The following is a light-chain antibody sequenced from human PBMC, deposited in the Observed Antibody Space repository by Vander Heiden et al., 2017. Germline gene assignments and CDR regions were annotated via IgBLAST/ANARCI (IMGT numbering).Light chain of an antibody. J-gene: IGKJ2*01. CDR1: QSVLYSSNNKNY. CDR2: WAS. V-gene: IGKV4-1*01. Sequence: DIVITHSPDSLAVSLGERATINCKSSQSVLYSSNNKNYLAWYQQKPGQPPKLLIYWASTRESGVPDRFSGSGSGTDFTLTISSLQAEDVAVYYCQQYYSTPPYTFGQGTKLEIK. CDR3: QQYYSTPPYT.